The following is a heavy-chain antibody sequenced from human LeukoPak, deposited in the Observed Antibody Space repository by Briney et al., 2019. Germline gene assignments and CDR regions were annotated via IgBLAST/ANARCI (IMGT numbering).Heavy chain of an antibody. CDR1: GGSISSYY. D-gene: IGHD3-22*01. Sequence: PSETLSLTCTVSGGSISSYYWSWIRQPPGKGLEWIGYIYYSGSTYYNPSLKSRVTISVDTSKNQFSLKLSSVTAADTAVYYCARGSHYYDSSGYHSDAFDIWGQGTMVTVSS. V-gene: IGHV4-59*06. J-gene: IGHJ3*02. CDR3: ARGSHYYDSSGYHSDAFDI. CDR2: IYYSGST.